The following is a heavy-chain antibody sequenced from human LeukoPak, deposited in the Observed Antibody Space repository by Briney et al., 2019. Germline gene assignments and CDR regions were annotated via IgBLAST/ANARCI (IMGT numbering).Heavy chain of an antibody. D-gene: IGHD3-10*02. J-gene: IGHJ5*02. Sequence: PGGSLRLSCATSGFTFSTFHMHWVRQAPGGGPEWVAFIQNDGGNEYYGDSVKGRFTISRDNSKSTLYLQLNSLTTEDTAVYYCARSYVLNFFNPWGQGTLVTVSS. CDR3: ARSYVLNFFNP. CDR2: IQNDGGNE. V-gene: IGHV3-30*02. CDR1: GFTFSTFH.